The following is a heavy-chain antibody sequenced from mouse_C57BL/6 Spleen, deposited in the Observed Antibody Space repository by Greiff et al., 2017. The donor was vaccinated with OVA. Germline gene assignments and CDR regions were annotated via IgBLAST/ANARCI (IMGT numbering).Heavy chain of an antibody. D-gene: IGHD2-3*01. J-gene: IGHJ1*03. CDR2: ISDGGSYT. CDR1: GFTFSSYA. Sequence: EVKVVESGGGLVKPGGSLKLSCAASGFTFSSYAMSWVRQTPEKRLEWVATISDGGSYTYYPDNVKGRFTISRDNAKNNLYLQMSHLKSEDTAMYYCARERDDGYSYWYFDVWGTGTTVTVSS. V-gene: IGHV5-4*01. CDR3: ARERDDGYSYWYFDV.